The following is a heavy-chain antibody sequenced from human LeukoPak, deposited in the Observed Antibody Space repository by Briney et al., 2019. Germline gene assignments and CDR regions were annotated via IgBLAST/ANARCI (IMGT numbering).Heavy chain of an antibody. CDR1: GGSISSGGYS. Sequence: PSQTLSLTCAVSGGSISSGGYSWSWIRQPPGKGLEWIGYIYHSGSTYYNPSLKSRVTISVDRSKNQFSLKLSSVTAADTAVYYCARGTPRYYDFWSGYFFVNWFDPWGQGTLVTVSS. J-gene: IGHJ5*02. CDR3: ARGTPRYYDFWSGYFFVNWFDP. CDR2: IYHSGST. D-gene: IGHD3-3*01. V-gene: IGHV4-30-2*01.